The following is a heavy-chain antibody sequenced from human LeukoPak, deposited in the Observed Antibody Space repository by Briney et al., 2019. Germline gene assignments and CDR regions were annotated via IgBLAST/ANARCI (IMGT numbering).Heavy chain of an antibody. CDR2: ISSSGNTI. Sequence: GGSLRLSCAASGFTFSNYEMNWVRQAPGKGLEWVSYISSSGNTIYYADSVKGRFTISRDNAKNSLYLQMNSLRAEDTAVYYCARDGGIAATWGQGTLVTVSS. V-gene: IGHV3-48*03. CDR1: GFTFSNYE. J-gene: IGHJ5*02. D-gene: IGHD6-13*01. CDR3: ARDGGIAAT.